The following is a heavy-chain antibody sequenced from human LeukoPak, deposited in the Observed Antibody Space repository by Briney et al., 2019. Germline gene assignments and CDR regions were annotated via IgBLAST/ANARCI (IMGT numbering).Heavy chain of an antibody. Sequence: GGSLRLSCAASGFTFSDYSMNWVRQAPGKGLEWVSTISSSGSSIFYAASVKGRFTISRDNARNSLYLQMNSLRAEDTAVYYCAKLLGYCSGGSCYTGYFDYWGQGTLVTVSS. J-gene: IGHJ4*02. D-gene: IGHD2-15*01. V-gene: IGHV3-21*04. CDR2: ISSSGSSI. CDR1: GFTFSDYS. CDR3: AKLLGYCSGGSCYTGYFDY.